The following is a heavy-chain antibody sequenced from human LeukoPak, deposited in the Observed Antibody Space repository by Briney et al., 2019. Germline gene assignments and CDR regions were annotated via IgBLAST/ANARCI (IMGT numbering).Heavy chain of an antibody. V-gene: IGHV5-51*01. J-gene: IGHJ4*02. D-gene: IGHD3-10*01. Sequence: GESLKISCKGSGYSFTSYWIGWVRQMPGKGLEWMGIIYPGDSDTRSSPSFQGQVTISADKSISTAYLQWSSLKASDPAMYYCARQSTGYYGSGSYSYWGQGTLVTVSS. CDR3: ARQSTGYYGSGSYSY. CDR1: GYSFTSYW. CDR2: IYPGDSDT.